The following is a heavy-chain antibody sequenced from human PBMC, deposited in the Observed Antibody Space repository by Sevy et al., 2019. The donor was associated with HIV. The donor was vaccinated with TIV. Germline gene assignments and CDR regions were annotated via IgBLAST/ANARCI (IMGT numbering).Heavy chain of an antibody. CDR1: GFIFSTYP. Sequence: GGSLRLSCAASGFIFSTYPMHWVRQAPGKGLEWVAVISYDGSSKYYPDSVKGRFTISRDNAKNTLYLQMNRLRPEDTAVYFCAILGVDCVSTNCYGMRSLSFDFWGQGTLVTVSS. CDR2: ISYDGSSK. J-gene: IGHJ4*02. D-gene: IGHD2-2*01. CDR3: AILGVDCVSTNCYGMRSLSFDF. V-gene: IGHV3-30-3*01.